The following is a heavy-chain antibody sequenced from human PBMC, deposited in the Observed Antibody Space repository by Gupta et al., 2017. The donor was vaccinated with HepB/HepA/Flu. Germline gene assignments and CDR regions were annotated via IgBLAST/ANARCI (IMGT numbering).Heavy chain of an antibody. J-gene: IGHJ3*02. CDR2: ISWNSGSI. CDR3: AKDMDPPSYSGSHWGHAFDI. V-gene: IGHV3-9*03. Sequence: EVQLVESGGGLVQPGRSLRLSCAASGFTFDDYAMHWVRQAPGKGLEWVSGISWNSGSIGYADSVKGRFTISRDNAKNSLYLQMNSLRAEDMALYYCAKDMDPPSYSGSHWGHAFDIWGQGTMVTVSS. CDR1: GFTFDDYA. D-gene: IGHD1-26*01.